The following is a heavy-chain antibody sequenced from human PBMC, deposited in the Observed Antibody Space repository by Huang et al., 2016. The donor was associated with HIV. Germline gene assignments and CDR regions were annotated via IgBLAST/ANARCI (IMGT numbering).Heavy chain of an antibody. CDR2: INHREST. CDR1: GGYFSGYY. CDR3: ARGQGGYYYYYMDV. J-gene: IGHJ6*03. V-gene: IGHV4-34*01. Sequence: QVQLQQWGAGLLRPSETLSLTCVGYGGYFSGYYGTWIRQPPGKGLEWIGEINHRESTNYNPSRKSRVTISVDTSRNQFSLTLTSVTAADTAVYYCARGQGGYYYYYMDVWGKGTTVTVSS.